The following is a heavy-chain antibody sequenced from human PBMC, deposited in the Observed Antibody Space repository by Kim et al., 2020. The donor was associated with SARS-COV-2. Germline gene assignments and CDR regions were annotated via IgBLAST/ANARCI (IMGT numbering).Heavy chain of an antibody. Sequence: GESLKISCKGSGYKSTNFWIAWVRQMPGKGLEWMGIIYPDDSDTKYSPSFRGQVTISADKSISTAYLQWSSLQPSDTAIYYCATYSVLSGFNAFDFWGQGTMVTVSS. CDR1: GYKSTNFW. CDR2: IYPDDSDT. J-gene: IGHJ3*01. CDR3: ATYSVLSGFNAFDF. D-gene: IGHD3-3*01. V-gene: IGHV5-51*01.